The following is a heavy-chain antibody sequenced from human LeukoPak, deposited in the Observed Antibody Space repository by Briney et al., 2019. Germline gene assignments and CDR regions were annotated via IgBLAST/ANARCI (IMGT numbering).Heavy chain of an antibody. J-gene: IGHJ4*02. CDR3: AKASSGLYSAFDY. Sequence: GGSLRLSCAASGFTVITNYMSWVRQAPGKGLEWVSVIYSGGSTYYADSVKGRFTISRDNSKNTLYLQMNSLRAEDTAVYYCAKASSGLYSAFDYWGQGTLVTVSS. CDR2: IYSGGST. CDR1: GFTVITNY. D-gene: IGHD6-25*01. V-gene: IGHV3-53*01.